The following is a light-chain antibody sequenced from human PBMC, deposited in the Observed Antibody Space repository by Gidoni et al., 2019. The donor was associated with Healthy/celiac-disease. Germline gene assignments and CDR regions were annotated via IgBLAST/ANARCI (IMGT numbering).Light chain of an antibody. CDR2: GAS. J-gene: IGKJ1*01. Sequence: EIVLTQSPGTLSLSPGERATLSCRASQSVSSSYVAWYQPKPGQAPSRLIYGASSRATGSPDRFSGSGSGTDFTLTISRLEPEDFEVYYCQQYGSSPRTCGQXTKVEIK. CDR1: QSVSSSY. V-gene: IGKV3-20*01. CDR3: QQYGSSPRT.